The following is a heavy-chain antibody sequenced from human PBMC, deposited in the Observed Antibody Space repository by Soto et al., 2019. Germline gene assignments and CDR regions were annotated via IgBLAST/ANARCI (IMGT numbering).Heavy chain of an antibody. J-gene: IGHJ3*02. CDR1: GFTFRSYA. CDR3: ARSECGGDCSADAFDI. D-gene: IGHD2-21*02. CDR2: ISYDGSNK. Sequence: QVQLVESGGGVVQPGRSLRLSCAASGFTFRSYAMHWVRQAPGKGLEWVAVISYDGSNKYYADSVKGRFTISRDNSKNTLYLQMHSLRAEDTAVYYCARSECGGDCSADAFDIWGQGTMVTVSS. V-gene: IGHV3-30-3*01.